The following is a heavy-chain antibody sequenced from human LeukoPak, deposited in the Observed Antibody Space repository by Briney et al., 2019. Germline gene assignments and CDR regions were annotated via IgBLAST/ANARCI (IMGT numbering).Heavy chain of an antibody. V-gene: IGHV4-38-2*01. CDR1: GYSISSGYY. CDR2: IYHSGST. Sequence: SETLSLTCAVSGYSISSGYYWGWIRQTPGEGLEWIGSIYHSGSTYYNPSLKSRVTISIDTSKNQFSLKLSSVTAADTAVYYCAGKYYYHSSGYFYVDYWGQGTLVTVPS. D-gene: IGHD3-22*01. CDR3: AGKYYYHSSGYFYVDY. J-gene: IGHJ4*02.